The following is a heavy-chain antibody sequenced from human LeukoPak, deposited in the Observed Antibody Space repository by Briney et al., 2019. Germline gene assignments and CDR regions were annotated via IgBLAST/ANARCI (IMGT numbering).Heavy chain of an antibody. CDR1: GGSVISGSYY. CDR2: IYYTGST. V-gene: IGHV4-61*01. D-gene: IGHD3-10*01. Sequence: TSETLSLTCTVSGGSVISGSYYWSWIRQPPGKGLEWIGYIYYTGSTTYSPFLKSRVTISVEKSKNQFSLKLSSVTAADTAVYYCARGTGRYWFAPWGQGTLVTVSS. J-gene: IGHJ5*02. CDR3: ARGTGRYWFAP.